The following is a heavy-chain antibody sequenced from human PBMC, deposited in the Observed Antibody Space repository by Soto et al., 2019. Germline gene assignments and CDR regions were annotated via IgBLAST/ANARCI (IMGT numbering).Heavy chain of an antibody. CDR1: GGTFSSYA. V-gene: IGHV1-69*15. CDR3: ARGATLRYYYGMDG. J-gene: IGHJ6*04. Sequence: QVQLVQSGAEVKKPGSSVKVSCKASGGTFSSYAISWVRQAPGQGLEWMGRIIPIFRTAAYAQKCQGSVTSAADDSTGTAYIVLSSRRSKDTGVYYWARGATLRYYYGMDGWGEGATVTVSS. CDR2: IIPIFRTA. D-gene: IGHD1-26*01.